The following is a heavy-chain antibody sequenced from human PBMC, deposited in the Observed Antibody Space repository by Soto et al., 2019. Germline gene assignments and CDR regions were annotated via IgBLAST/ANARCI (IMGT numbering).Heavy chain of an antibody. J-gene: IGHJ4*02. D-gene: IGHD3-10*01. CDR2: TYYRSKWYN. CDR3: ARVVNRGVIDPYFDY. V-gene: IGHV6-1*01. Sequence: SQTLSLTCAISGDSVSSNSAAWNWIRQSPSRGLEWLGRTYYRSKWYNDYEVSVKSRITINPATSKNQFSLQLNSVTPEDTAVYYCARVVNRGVIDPYFDYWGQGTLVTVSS. CDR1: GDSVSSNSAA.